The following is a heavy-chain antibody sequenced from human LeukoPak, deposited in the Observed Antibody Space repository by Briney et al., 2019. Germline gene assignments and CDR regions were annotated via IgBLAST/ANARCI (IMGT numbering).Heavy chain of an antibody. D-gene: IGHD2-2*01. J-gene: IGHJ4*02. CDR2: IHYDGSNE. V-gene: IGHV3-30*02. CDR3: AKNHRDAGDY. CDR1: GFTFSSYG. Sequence: GGSLRLSCAASGFTFSSYGMHWVRQAPGKGLEWVAFIHYDGSNEYYADSVKGRFTISRDDSRNTLYLQMNSLRAEDTALYYCAKNHRDAGDYWGQGTLVTVSS.